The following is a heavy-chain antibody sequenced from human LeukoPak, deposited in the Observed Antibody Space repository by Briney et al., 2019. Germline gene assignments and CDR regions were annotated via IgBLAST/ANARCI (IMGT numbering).Heavy chain of an antibody. CDR3: ASAYSYGAWPFDY. Sequence: ASVKVSCTASGYTFTSYYMHWVRQASGQGLEWMGIINPSGGSTSNAQKFQGRVTMTRDTSTSTVYMELSSLRSEDTAVYYCASAYSYGAWPFDYWGQGTLVTVSS. CDR1: GYTFTSYY. J-gene: IGHJ4*02. D-gene: IGHD5-18*01. CDR2: INPSGGST. V-gene: IGHV1-46*01.